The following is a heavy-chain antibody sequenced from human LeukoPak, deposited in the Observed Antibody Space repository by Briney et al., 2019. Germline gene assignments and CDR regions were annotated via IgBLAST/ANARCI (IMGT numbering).Heavy chain of an antibody. Sequence: PSESLSLTCGVSGGSINTNTFFWGWIRQPPGKGLEWIGYIYYSGSTNYNPSLKSRVTISVDTSKNQFSLKLSSVTAADTAVYYCARGLRGGSFFDYWGQGTLVTVSS. CDR3: ARGLRGGSFFDY. CDR1: GGSINTNTFF. D-gene: IGHD3-16*01. J-gene: IGHJ4*02. V-gene: IGHV4-61*05. CDR2: IYYSGST.